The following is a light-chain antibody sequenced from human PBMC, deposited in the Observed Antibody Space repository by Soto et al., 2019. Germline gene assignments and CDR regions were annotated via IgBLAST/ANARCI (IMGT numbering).Light chain of an antibody. CDR1: SSDVGAYTY. V-gene: IGLV2-14*03. CDR3: SSYRSTSTLGV. J-gene: IGLJ1*01. Sequence: QSVLTQPASVSGSPGQSITISCSGTSSDVGAYTYVSWYQVHPGEPPKLVIYDVSKRLSGVSNRFSGSKSGNTASLTISGLQAEDEGDYYCSSYRSTSTLGVFGTGTKLTVL. CDR2: DVS.